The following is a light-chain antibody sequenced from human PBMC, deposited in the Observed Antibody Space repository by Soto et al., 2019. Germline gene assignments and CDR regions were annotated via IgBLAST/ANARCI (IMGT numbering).Light chain of an antibody. V-gene: IGKV1-39*01. J-gene: IGKJ2*01. CDR3: QQLSYYPRT. Sequence: DIQMTQSPSSLSASVGDRVTITCRASQSISGYLNWYQQKPGKAPKLLIYAASSLQSGVPSRFSGSGSGTDFTLTISSLQPEDFATYYCQQLSYYPRTFGQGTKLEIK. CDR2: AAS. CDR1: QSISGY.